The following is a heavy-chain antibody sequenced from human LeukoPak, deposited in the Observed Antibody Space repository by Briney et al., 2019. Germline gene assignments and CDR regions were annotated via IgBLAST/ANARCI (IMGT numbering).Heavy chain of an antibody. D-gene: IGHD4-17*01. CDR2: IYYSGST. Sequence: PSQTLSLTCTVSGGSISSGGYYWSWIRQHPGKGLEWIGYIYYSGSTYYNPSLKSRVTISVDTSKNQFSLKLSSVTAADTAVYYCARSNGDGWHFDYWGQGTLVTVSS. J-gene: IGHJ4*02. CDR1: GGSISSGGYY. CDR3: ARSNGDGWHFDY. V-gene: IGHV4-31*03.